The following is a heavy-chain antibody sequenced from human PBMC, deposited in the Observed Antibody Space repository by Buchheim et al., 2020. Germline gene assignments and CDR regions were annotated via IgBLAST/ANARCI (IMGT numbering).Heavy chain of an antibody. D-gene: IGHD6-19*01. V-gene: IGHV4-30-4*01. Sequence: QVQLQESGPGLVKPSQTLSLTCTVSGGSISSGDYYWSSIRQPPGKGLEWIGYIYYSGSTYYNPSLKSPVTITVAKAKKHFFLKLSSVTAADTAVYYCARAGSGWYGGWGQGTL. CDR1: GGSISSGDYY. CDR2: IYYSGST. CDR3: ARAGSGWYGG. J-gene: IGHJ4*02.